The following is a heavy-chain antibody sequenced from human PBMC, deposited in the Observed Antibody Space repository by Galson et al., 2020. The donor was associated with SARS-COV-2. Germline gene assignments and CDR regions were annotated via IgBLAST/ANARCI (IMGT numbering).Heavy chain of an antibody. J-gene: IGHJ5*02. V-gene: IGHV1-24*01. CDR3: ATGSPAKGYGSGGWFDP. D-gene: IGHD6-25*01. CDR2: FDPEDGET. Sequence: ASVKVSCKVSGYTLTELSMHWVRQAPGKGLEWMGGFDPEDGETIYAQKFQGRVTMTEDTSTDTAYMELSSLRSEDTAVYYCATGSPAKGYGSGGWFDPWGQGALVTVSS. CDR1: GYTLTELS.